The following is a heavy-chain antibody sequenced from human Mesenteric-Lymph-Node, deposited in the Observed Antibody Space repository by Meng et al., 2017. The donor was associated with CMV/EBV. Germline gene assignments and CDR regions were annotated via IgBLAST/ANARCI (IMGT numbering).Heavy chain of an antibody. D-gene: IGHD3-9*01. Sequence: CRASGYTFNTYYMHWVRQAPGQGLEWMGIINPSGGGTTYAQKFQGRLTMTRDTSTSTVYMELGSLRSDDTAVYYCARAGDYDILTGPEYWGQGVLVTVSS. V-gene: IGHV1-46*02. CDR1: GYTFNTYY. CDR2: INPSGGGT. J-gene: IGHJ4*02. CDR3: ARAGDYDILTGPEY.